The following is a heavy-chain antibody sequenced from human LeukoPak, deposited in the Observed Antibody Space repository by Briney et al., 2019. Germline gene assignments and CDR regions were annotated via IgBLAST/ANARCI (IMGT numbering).Heavy chain of an antibody. D-gene: IGHD1-26*01. V-gene: IGHV3-66*01. CDR3: AREGTWSYYYDY. CDR2: IYSGGST. CDR1: GFTVRSNY. J-gene: IGHJ4*02. Sequence: GGSLRLSCAASGFTVRSNYMNWVRQAPGKGLEWVSVIYSGGSTYYADSVKGRFTISRDNSKNTLYLQMNSLRAKDTAVYYCAREGTWSYYYDYWGQGTLVTVSS.